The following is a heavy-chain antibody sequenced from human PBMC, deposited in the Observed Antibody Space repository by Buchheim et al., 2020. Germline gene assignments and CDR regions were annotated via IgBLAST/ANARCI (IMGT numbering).Heavy chain of an antibody. CDR2: IYYSGST. Sequence: QVQLQESGPGLVKPSETLSLTCTVSGGSISSYYWSWIRQPPGKGLEWIGYIYYSGSTNYNPSLKSRVTISVDTSKNQFSLKLSSVTAADTAVYYCARGPHYDSSGYYYVPFDYWGQGTL. CDR1: GGSISSYY. D-gene: IGHD3-22*01. J-gene: IGHJ4*02. V-gene: IGHV4-59*01. CDR3: ARGPHYDSSGYYYVPFDY.